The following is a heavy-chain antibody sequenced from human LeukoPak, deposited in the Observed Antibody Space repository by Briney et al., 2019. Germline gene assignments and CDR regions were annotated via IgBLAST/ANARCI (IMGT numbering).Heavy chain of an antibody. J-gene: IGHJ4*02. CDR3: ARDPSGYDTTGY. V-gene: IGHV1-69*13. CDR2: IIPIFGTS. D-gene: IGHD5-12*01. Sequence: SVKVSCKASGGTLSSYAISWVRQAPGQRLEWMGGIIPIFGTSNSAQKFQGRVTITADESTSPAYMELSRLRSEDTAVYYCARDPSGYDTTGYWGQGTLVTVSS. CDR1: GGTLSSYA.